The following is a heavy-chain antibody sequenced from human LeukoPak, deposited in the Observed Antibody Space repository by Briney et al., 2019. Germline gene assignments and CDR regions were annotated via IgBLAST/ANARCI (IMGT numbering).Heavy chain of an antibody. D-gene: IGHD4-23*01. V-gene: IGHV1-8*03. Sequence: ASVKLSWKASGYTSTNYDPNCVRQATGQGHERMGWLNPNSGKTGYAQNFHGRVTITRNTSINTVYMELSSLRSEDTAVYYCARDYAGNSGWFDPWGQGTLVTVSS. CDR3: ARDYAGNSGWFDP. CDR2: LNPNSGKT. CDR1: GYTSTNYD. J-gene: IGHJ5*02.